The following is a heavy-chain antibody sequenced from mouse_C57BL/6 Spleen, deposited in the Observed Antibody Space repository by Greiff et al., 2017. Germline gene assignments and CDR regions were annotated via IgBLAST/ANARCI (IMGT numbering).Heavy chain of an antibody. CDR3: TSEDWDKWYY. V-gene: IGHV1-15*01. CDR1: GYTFTDYE. J-gene: IGHJ2*01. D-gene: IGHD4-1*01. CDR2: IDPETGGT. Sequence: QVQLQQSGAELVRPGASVTLSCKASGYTFTDYEMHWVKQTPVHGLEWIGAIDPETGGTAYNQKFKGKAILTADKSSSTAYMELRSLTSEDSAVYYCTSEDWDKWYYWGQGTTLTVSS.